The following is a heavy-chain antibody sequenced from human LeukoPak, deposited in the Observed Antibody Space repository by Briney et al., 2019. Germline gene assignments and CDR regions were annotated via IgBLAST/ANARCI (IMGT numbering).Heavy chain of an antibody. CDR2: IIPIFGTA. CDR3: ARERNAGYYFDY. Sequence: SVKVSCKASGGTFSSYAISWVRQAPGQGLEWMGGIIPIFGTANYAQKFQGGVTITADESTSTAYMELSSLRSEDTAVYYCARERNAGYYFDYWGQGTLVTVSS. V-gene: IGHV1-69*13. J-gene: IGHJ4*02. CDR1: GGTFSSYA.